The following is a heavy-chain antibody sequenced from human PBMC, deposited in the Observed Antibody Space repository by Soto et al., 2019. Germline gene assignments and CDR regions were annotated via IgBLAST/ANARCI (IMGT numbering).Heavy chain of an antibody. J-gene: IGHJ4*02. CDR1: GQSFSGHS. CDR2: INESGST. Sequence: QVQLQQWGAGLVKPSETLSLSCAVYGQSFSGHSWAWIRQPPGKGLEWIGEINESGSTYYNPSLNSRVTISTDTSKNQFSLELSSVSAADTAAYFCARGSGIVALPGELEDVNYDYWGQGTLVNVSS. CDR3: ARGSGIVALPGELEDVNYDY. D-gene: IGHD1-1*01. V-gene: IGHV4-34*01.